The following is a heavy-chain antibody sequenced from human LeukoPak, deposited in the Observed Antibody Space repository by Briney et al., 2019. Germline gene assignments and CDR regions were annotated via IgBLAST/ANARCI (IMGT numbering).Heavy chain of an antibody. CDR2: IYPGDSDT. Sequence: PGGSLRLSCAASGFTVSSSYINWVRQAPGKGLEWMGIIYPGDSDTRYSPSFQGQVTISADKSISTAYLQWSSLKASDTAMYYCARLGVYYDSSGYYFFDYWGQGTLVTVSS. D-gene: IGHD3-22*01. V-gene: IGHV5-51*01. J-gene: IGHJ4*02. CDR1: GFTVSSSY. CDR3: ARLGVYYDSSGYYFFDY.